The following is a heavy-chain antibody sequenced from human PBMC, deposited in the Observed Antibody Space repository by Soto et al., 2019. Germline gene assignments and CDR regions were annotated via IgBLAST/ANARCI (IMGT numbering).Heavy chain of an antibody. V-gene: IGHV3-33*01. CDR2: IWYDGSNK. D-gene: IGHD3-10*01. J-gene: IGHJ6*02. Sequence: QVQLVESGGGVVQPGRSLRLSCAASGFTFSSYGMHWVRQAPGTGLEWVAVIWYDGSNKYYADSVKGRFTISRDNSKNALYLQMNSLRAEDTAVYYCARADLRTMVRGVIIDDYYYYGMDVWGQGTTVTVSS. CDR3: ARADLRTMVRGVIIDDYYYYGMDV. CDR1: GFTFSSYG.